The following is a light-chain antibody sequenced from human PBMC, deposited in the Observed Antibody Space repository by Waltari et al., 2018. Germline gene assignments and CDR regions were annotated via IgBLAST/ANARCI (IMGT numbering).Light chain of an antibody. CDR2: QNP. V-gene: IGLV3-1*01. J-gene: IGLJ2*01. Sequence: SYEVTQPPSVSVSAGQTATITCSGHKLADEFVCWYPQRPGQSPGLVIFQNPKRPSGIPDRISAFKSGNTATLTISGTQAVDEGDYFCQTWDNTAAVVFGAGTKLTVL. CDR3: QTWDNTAAVV. CDR1: KLADEF.